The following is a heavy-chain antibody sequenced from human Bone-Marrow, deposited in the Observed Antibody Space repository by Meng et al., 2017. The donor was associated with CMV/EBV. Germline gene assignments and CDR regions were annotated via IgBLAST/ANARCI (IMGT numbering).Heavy chain of an antibody. CDR2: IKESGRET. D-gene: IGHD1-1*01. CDR3: ARDLRGTAATGTYFDY. Sequence: GESLKISCAASGFTFSDSWMGWVRQAPGKGLEWVASIKESGRETHYVGSVRGRFTISRDNAKNALYLQMNSLRAEDSAVYYCARDLRGTAATGTYFDYWGQGPLVTGSS. J-gene: IGHJ4*02. CDR1: GFTFSDSW. V-gene: IGHV3-7*01.